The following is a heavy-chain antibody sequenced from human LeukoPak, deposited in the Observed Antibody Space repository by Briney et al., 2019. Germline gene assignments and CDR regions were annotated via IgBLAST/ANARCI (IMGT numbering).Heavy chain of an antibody. CDR2: IYYSVST. J-gene: IGHJ4*02. CDR1: GGSISSYY. V-gene: IGHV4-59*12. CDR3: ASLSVAGLDY. Sequence: PSETLSLTCTVSGGSISSYYWSWIRQPPGKGLEWIGYIYYSVSTNYNPSLKSRVTISVDTSKNQFSLKLSSVTAADTAVYYCASLSVAGLDYWGQGTLVTVSS. D-gene: IGHD6-19*01.